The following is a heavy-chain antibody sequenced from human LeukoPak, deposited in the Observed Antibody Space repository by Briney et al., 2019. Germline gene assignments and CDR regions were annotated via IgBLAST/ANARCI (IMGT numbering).Heavy chain of an antibody. CDR1: GGSFSGYY. J-gene: IGHJ4*02. CDR3: ARRASSHDSSGYYRDY. V-gene: IGHV4-34*01. Sequence: PSETLPLTCAAYGGSFSGYYWSWIRQPPGKGLEWIGEINHSGSTNYNPPLKSRVTISVDTSKNQFSLKLSSVTAADTAVYYCARRASSHDSSGYYRDYWGQGTLVTVSS. CDR2: INHSGST. D-gene: IGHD3-22*01.